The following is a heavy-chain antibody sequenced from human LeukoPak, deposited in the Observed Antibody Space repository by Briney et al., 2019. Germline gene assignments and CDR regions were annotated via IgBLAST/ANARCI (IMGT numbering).Heavy chain of an antibody. CDR3: ARGNSGPDY. J-gene: IGHJ4*02. V-gene: IGHV3-23*01. D-gene: IGHD6-19*01. Sequence: QAGGSLRLSCAASGFTFINYAMTWVRQAPGKGLEWVSTITSGGGITYYADSVKGRFTFSRDNSKNTVYLQMNSLRVEDTAVYYCARGNSGPDYWGQGTLVTVSS. CDR1: GFTFINYA. CDR2: ITSGGGIT.